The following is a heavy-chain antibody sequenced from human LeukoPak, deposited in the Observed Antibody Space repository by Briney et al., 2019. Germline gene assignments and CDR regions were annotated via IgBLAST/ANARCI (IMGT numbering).Heavy chain of an antibody. CDR1: GGSISRGDYY. D-gene: IGHD2-2*01. V-gene: IGHV4-30-4*01. Sequence: PSQTLSLTCTVSGGSISRGDYYWSWIRQPPGKGLEWIGYIYYSGSTYYNPSLKSRVTISVDTSKNQFSLKLSSVTAADTAVYYCASLTYRYQPPFDYWGQGTLVTVSS. J-gene: IGHJ4*02. CDR3: ASLTYRYQPPFDY. CDR2: IYYSGST.